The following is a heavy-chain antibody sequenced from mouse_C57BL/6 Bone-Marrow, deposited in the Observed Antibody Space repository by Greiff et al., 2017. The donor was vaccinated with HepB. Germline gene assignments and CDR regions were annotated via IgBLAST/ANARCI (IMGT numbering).Heavy chain of an antibody. D-gene: IGHD1-1*01. CDR2: IDPETGGT. CDR3: TRGGEYYGSSPFDY. J-gene: IGHJ2*01. CDR1: GYTFTDYE. Sequence: VQLQQSGAELVRPGASVTLSCKASGYTFTDYEMHWVKQTPVHGLEWIGAIDPETGGTAYNQKFKGKAILTADKSSSPAYMERRSLTSEDSAVYYCTRGGEYYGSSPFDYWGQGTTLTVSS. V-gene: IGHV1-15*01.